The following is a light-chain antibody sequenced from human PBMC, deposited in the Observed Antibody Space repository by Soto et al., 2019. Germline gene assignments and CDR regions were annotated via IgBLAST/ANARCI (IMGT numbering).Light chain of an antibody. CDR2: EVN. CDR3: SSYAGSNNMV. J-gene: IGLJ2*01. V-gene: IGLV2-8*01. CDR1: SSDVGDYDY. Sequence: QSVLTQPPSTSGSPGQSVTISCTGTSSDVGDYDYVSWYQQHPGKDPKLMIDEVNKRPSWVPDRFSGSKSGNTASLTVSGLQAEDEAAYNCSSYAGSNNMVFGGGTKLTVL.